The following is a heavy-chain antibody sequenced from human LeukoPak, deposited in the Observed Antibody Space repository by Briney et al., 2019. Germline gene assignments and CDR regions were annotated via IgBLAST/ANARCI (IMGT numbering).Heavy chain of an antibody. J-gene: IGHJ4*02. CDR3: AKGDSGSYYGGDYFDY. Sequence: GGSLKLSCAASGFTFSSYAMSWVRQTPGKGLEWVSAISGSGGSTYYADSVKGRFTISRDNSKNTLYLQMNSLRAEDTAVYYCAKGDSGSYYGGDYFDYWGQGTLVTVSS. D-gene: IGHD1-26*01. V-gene: IGHV3-23*01. CDR1: GFTFSSYA. CDR2: ISGSGGST.